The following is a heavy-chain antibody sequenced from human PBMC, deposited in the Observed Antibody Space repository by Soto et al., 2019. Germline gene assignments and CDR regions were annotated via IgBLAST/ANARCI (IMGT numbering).Heavy chain of an antibody. D-gene: IGHD6-19*01. V-gene: IGHV4-59*01. Sequence: QVQLQESGPGLVKPSETLSLTCTVSGGSISSYYWSWIRQPPGKGLEWIGYIYYSGSTNYNPSLKRRVTISVDTSKNQFSLKLSSVTAADTAVYYCARLTKQWLGYAFDIWGQGTMVTVSS. CDR2: IYYSGST. J-gene: IGHJ3*02. CDR3: ARLTKQWLGYAFDI. CDR1: GGSISSYY.